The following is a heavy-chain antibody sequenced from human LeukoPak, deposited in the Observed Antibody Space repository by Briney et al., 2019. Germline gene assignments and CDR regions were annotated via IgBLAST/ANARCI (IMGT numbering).Heavy chain of an antibody. CDR2: INPNSGGT. CDR1: GYTFTGYY. Sequence: ASVKVSCKASGYTFTGYYIHWVRQAPGQGLEWMGWINPNSGGTSYAQKFQGRVTMTRDTSVSTAYMELSRLRSDDTAVYYCARMSDILTGHYPQWFHPWGQGTLITVSS. D-gene: IGHD3-9*01. V-gene: IGHV1-2*02. J-gene: IGHJ5*02. CDR3: ARMSDILTGHYPQWFHP.